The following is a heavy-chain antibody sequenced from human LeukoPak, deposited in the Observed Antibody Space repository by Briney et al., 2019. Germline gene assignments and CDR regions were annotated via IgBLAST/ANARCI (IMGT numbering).Heavy chain of an antibody. V-gene: IGHV4-39*01. Sequence: SETLSLTCTVSGGSISSSSYYWGWIRQPPGKGLEWIGSIYYSGSTYYNPSLKSRVTISVDTSKNQFSLKLSSVTAADTAVYYCARLGYDFWSGYWDYWGQGTLVTVSS. J-gene: IGHJ4*02. D-gene: IGHD3-3*01. CDR3: ARLGYDFWSGYWDY. CDR1: GGSISSSSYY. CDR2: IYYSGST.